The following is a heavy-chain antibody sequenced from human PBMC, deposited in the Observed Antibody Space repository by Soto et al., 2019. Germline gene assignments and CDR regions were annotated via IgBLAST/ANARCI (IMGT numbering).Heavy chain of an antibody. V-gene: IGHV1-69*06. CDR2: IITIFGTA. D-gene: IGHD2-15*01. CDR3: ARSPDIVVVVAATESGFDP. CDR1: RGTFTRYA. Sequence: SVNVSCKASRGTFTRYAISLVREAPGPRLEGMEGIITIFGTANYKQKFQGRVKITADKSTSTAYMEMSSLRSEDTAVYYCARSPDIVVVVAATESGFDPWGQGTLVTVSS. J-gene: IGHJ5*02.